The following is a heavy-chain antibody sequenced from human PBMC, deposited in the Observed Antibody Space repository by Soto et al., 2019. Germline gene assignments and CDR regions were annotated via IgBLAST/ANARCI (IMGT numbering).Heavy chain of an antibody. CDR3: ARVSYDFWSGSTSGLDY. CDR1: GGSISSGDYY. D-gene: IGHD3-3*01. J-gene: IGHJ4*02. CDR2: IYYSGGT. V-gene: IGHV4-30-4*01. Sequence: SETLSLTCTVSGGSISSGDYYWSWIRQPPGKSLEWIGYIYYSGGTNYNPSLKSRVTISVDTSKNQFSLKLSSVTAADTAVYYCARVSYDFWSGSTSGLDYWGQGTLVTVSS.